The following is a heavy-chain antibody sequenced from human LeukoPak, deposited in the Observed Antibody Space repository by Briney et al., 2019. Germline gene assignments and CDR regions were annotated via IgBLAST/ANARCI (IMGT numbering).Heavy chain of an antibody. Sequence: GASVTVSFKASGGTFINYAISWVRQAPGQGREWMGGIIPIFGTANYTQNFQGRVTITADESTSTAYMELSSLRSEDTAVYYCAKGYSYGRPSIWGQGTMVTVSS. CDR1: GGTFINYA. D-gene: IGHD5-18*01. CDR2: IIPIFGTA. CDR3: AKGYSYGRPSI. V-gene: IGHV1-69*01. J-gene: IGHJ3*02.